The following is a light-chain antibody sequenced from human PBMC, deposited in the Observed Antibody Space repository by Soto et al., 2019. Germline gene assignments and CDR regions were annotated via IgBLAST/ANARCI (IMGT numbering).Light chain of an antibody. V-gene: IGKV1-9*01. J-gene: IGKJ3*01. CDR2: AAS. CDR1: QGISSY. Sequence: DIQLTQSPSFLSASVGDRVTITCRASQGISSYLAWYQQKPGKAPKLLIYAASTLQSGVPSRFSGSGSGTNSPLTIRSLPPEVLATYYCQQLNSSPLTSGPGTKGDIK. CDR3: QQLNSSPLT.